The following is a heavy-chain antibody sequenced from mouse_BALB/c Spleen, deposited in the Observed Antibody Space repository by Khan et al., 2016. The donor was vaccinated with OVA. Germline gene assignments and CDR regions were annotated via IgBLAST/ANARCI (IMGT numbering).Heavy chain of an antibody. Sequence: EVELVESGGGLVKPGGSLKLSCAASGFTFSDYYMSWVRQTPAKRLEWVATIRDGDSSTYSPDSVKVRFPFSRDDAKNNLYVQMNCLKSGATAKNYCGRGYYGDRLAYWGQGSPVPVSA. CDR2: IRDGDSST. CDR1: GFTFSDYY. V-gene: IGHV5-4*02. CDR3: GRGYYGDRLAY. D-gene: IGHD2-13*01. J-gene: IGHJ3*01.